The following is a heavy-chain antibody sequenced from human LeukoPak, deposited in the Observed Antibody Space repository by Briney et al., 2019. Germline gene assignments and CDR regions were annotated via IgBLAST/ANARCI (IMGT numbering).Heavy chain of an antibody. Sequence: PGRSLRLSCAASGFTFSSYAMHWVRQAPGKGLEWVAVISYDGSNKYYADSVKGRFTISRDNSKNTLYLQMNSLRAEDTAVYYCARSVVVTAPPGYWGQGTLVTVSS. D-gene: IGHD2-21*02. CDR1: GFTFSSYA. CDR2: ISYDGSNK. CDR3: ARSVVVTAPPGY. V-gene: IGHV3-30*04. J-gene: IGHJ4*02.